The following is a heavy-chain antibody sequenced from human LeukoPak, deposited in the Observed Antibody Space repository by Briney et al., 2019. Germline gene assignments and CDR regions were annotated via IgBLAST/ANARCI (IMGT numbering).Heavy chain of an antibody. Sequence: GESPKISCKGSGYNFTNDWIAWVRQMPGRGLEWMGIIYPGDYDSRYSLSFEGQVTISADKSINTAYLRWSSLKASDTAMYYCARMTSDWYLDYWGQGTLVTVSS. CDR1: GYNFTNDW. V-gene: IGHV5-51*01. CDR2: IYPGDYDS. CDR3: ARMTSDWYLDY. D-gene: IGHD6-19*01. J-gene: IGHJ4*02.